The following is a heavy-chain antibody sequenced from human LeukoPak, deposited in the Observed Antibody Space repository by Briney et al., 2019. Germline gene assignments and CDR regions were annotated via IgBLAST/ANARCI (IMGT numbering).Heavy chain of an antibody. CDR3: ARDRSGYD. CDR2: IYYSGST. D-gene: IGHD5-12*01. CDR1: GGSISSYY. V-gene: IGHV4-59*01. J-gene: IGHJ4*02. Sequence: SETLSLTCTVSGGSISSYYWSWIRQPPGKGLEWIGYIYYSGSTNYNPSLKSRVTISVDTSKNQFSLKLSSVTAADTAVYYCARDRSGYDWGQGTLVTVSS.